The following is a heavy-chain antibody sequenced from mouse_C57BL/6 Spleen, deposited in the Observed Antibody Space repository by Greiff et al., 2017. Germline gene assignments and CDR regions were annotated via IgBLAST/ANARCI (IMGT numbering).Heavy chain of an antibody. V-gene: IGHV7-3*01. CDR3: ARSSLHAMDY. CDR1: GFTFTDYY. CDR2: ISNKANGYTT. J-gene: IGHJ4*01. Sequence: EVKLVESGGGLVQPGGSLSLSCAASGFTFTDYYMSWVRQPPGKALEWLGFISNKANGYTTEYSASVKGRFTISRDNSQSILYLQMNALRAEDSATYYCARSSLHAMDYWGQGTSGTVSS.